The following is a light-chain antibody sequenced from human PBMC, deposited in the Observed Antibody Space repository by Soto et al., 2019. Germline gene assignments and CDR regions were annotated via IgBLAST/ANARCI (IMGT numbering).Light chain of an antibody. CDR2: DTS. V-gene: IGKV3-11*01. Sequence: EIVLTQSPATLSLSPGERATLSCRASQSVSRNLAWYQQKPGQAPRLLIYDTSNRATGIPARFSGSGSGTDFTLTISSLAPEDFAVYYCQQRSNRPLTFGGGTKVELK. CDR3: QQRSNRPLT. CDR1: QSVSRN. J-gene: IGKJ4*01.